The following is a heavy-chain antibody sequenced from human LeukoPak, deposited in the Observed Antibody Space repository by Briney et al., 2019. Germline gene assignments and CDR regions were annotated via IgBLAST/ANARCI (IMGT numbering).Heavy chain of an antibody. D-gene: IGHD4-17*01. CDR2: INSDGSST. J-gene: IGHJ4*02. CDR1: GFTLNHYW. Sequence: GGSLRLSCTVSGFTLNHYWMHWVRQAPGKGLVWVSRINSDGSSTSYADSVKGRFTISRDNAKNTLYLQMNSLRAEDTAVYYCARGHFDYGDYGSATDYWGQGTLVTVSS. CDR3: ARGHFDYGDYGSATDY. V-gene: IGHV3-74*01.